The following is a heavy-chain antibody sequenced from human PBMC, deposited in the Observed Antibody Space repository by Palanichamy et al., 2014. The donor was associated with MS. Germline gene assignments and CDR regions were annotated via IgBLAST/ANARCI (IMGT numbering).Heavy chain of an antibody. J-gene: IGHJ5*02. CDR3: ARKGCSTSSCYPWFDP. V-gene: IGHV3-21*01. CDR1: GSTFNGYS. CDR2: IDTSSNYI. Sequence: EVQLVESGGGLVKPGGCLRLSCAASGSTFNGYSMNWVRQAPGKGLEWVSSIDTSSNYIYYAESVKGRFTISRDNAKNSLYLQMNSLRAEDTAVYYCARKGCSTSSCYPWFDPWGQGTLVTVSS. D-gene: IGHD2-2*01.